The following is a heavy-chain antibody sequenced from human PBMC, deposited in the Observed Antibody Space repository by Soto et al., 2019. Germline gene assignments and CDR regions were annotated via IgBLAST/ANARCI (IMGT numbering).Heavy chain of an antibody. Sequence: QVQLVQSGAEVKKPGSSVKVSCKASGGTFSSYAISWVRQAPGQGLEWMGGIIPIFGTANYAQKFQGRVMITADESTSTAYMELSSLRSEDTAVYYCARDSEGYPHIVVVTASYGMDVWGQGTTVTVSS. D-gene: IGHD2-21*02. V-gene: IGHV1-69*01. CDR2: IIPIFGTA. CDR1: GGTFSSYA. CDR3: ARDSEGYPHIVVVTASYGMDV. J-gene: IGHJ6*02.